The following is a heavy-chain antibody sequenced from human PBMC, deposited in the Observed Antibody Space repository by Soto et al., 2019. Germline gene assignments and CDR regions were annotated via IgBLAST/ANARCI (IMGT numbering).Heavy chain of an antibody. CDR1: GGSFSGFY. J-gene: IGHJ4*02. CDR3: ARGVSVTLAVQGGAPDKNYFDS. D-gene: IGHD1-26*01. Sequence: PLETLSLTCAVSGGSFSGFYWSWIRQSSGKGLEWIGEIDHSGITNHNTALKSRATMSVDTSKNQFSLKLRSVTAADTAVYYCARGVSVTLAVQGGAPDKNYFDSWSQGTLVTVSS. V-gene: IGHV4-34*04. CDR2: IDHSGIT.